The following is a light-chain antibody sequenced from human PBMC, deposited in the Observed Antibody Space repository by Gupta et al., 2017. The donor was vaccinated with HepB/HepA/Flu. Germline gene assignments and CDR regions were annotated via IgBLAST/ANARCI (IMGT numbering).Light chain of an antibody. CDR3: MQALQTPRT. J-gene: IGKJ1*01. Sequence: DIVMTQSPLSLPVTPGEPASISCRSSQSLLHSNGYNYLDWYLQKPGQSPQLLTYLGSNRASGVPDRFSGSGSGTECTLKISRVEAEDVGVYDCMQALQTPRTFGQGTKVEIK. V-gene: IGKV2-28*01. CDR1: QSLLHSNGYNY. CDR2: LGS.